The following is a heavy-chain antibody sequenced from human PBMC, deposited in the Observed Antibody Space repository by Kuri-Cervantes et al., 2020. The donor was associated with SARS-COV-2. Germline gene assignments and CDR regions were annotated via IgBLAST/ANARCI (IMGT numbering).Heavy chain of an antibody. CDR2: INPNSGGT. CDR1: GYTFTGYY. V-gene: IGHV1-2*02. CDR3: AANGYSGYDLASY. D-gene: IGHD5-12*01. Sequence: ASVKVSCKASGYTFTGYYMHWVRQDPGQGLEWMGWINPNSGGTNYAQKFQGRVTMTRDTSISTAYMELSSLRSEDTAVYYCAANGYSGYDLASYWGQGTLVTVSS. J-gene: IGHJ4*02.